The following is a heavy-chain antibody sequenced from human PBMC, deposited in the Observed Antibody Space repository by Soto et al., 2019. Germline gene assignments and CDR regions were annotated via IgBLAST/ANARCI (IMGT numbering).Heavy chain of an antibody. J-gene: IGHJ4*02. V-gene: IGHV5-10-1*01. CDR1: GYSFTSYW. Sequence: GESLKISCKGSGYSFTSYWISWVRQMPGKGLEWMGRIDPSDSYTNYSPSFQGHVTMSADKSISTAYLQWSSLKASDTAMYYCARGVYNILTGYNKVDYWGQGTLVPVSS. CDR2: IDPSDSYT. D-gene: IGHD3-9*01. CDR3: ARGVYNILTGYNKVDY.